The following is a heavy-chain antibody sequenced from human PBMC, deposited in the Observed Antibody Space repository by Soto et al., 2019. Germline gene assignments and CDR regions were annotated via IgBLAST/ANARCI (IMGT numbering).Heavy chain of an antibody. V-gene: IGHV1-18*01. Sequence: ASLKGSCKASGYAFTSYGISWVLQAPGQGLEWMGWISAYNGNTNYAQKLQGRVTMTTDTSTNTAYMELRSLRSDDTAVYYCARDSSSWLNDAFDSWGQGTMITVSS. D-gene: IGHD6-13*01. CDR1: GYAFTSYG. J-gene: IGHJ3*02. CDR2: ISAYNGNT. CDR3: ARDSSSWLNDAFDS.